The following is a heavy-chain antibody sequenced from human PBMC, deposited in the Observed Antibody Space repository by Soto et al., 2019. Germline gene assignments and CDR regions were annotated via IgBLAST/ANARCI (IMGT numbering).Heavy chain of an antibody. Sequence: SETLSLTCTVSGGSIIGYYWSWIRQPPGKGLEWIGYIYYSGSTIYNPSLKSRVTISVDTSKNQFSLKLSSVTAADTAVYYCARGHDYDFWSGYYTANWFDPWGQGTLVTVSS. V-gene: IGHV4-59*12. CDR3: ARGHDYDFWSGYYTANWFDP. J-gene: IGHJ5*02. D-gene: IGHD3-3*01. CDR1: GGSIIGYY. CDR2: IYYSGST.